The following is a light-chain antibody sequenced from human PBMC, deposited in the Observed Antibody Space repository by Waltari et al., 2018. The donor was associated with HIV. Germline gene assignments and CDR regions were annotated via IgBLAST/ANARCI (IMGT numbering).Light chain of an antibody. Sequence: DIQVTQSPSTLSASVGDRVTITCRASQSISSWLAWYQQKPGKAPKVLISKASTLESGVPSRFSGSGSGTEFTFTISSLQPDDFASYYCQQYLSYPLTFGGGTKVEIK. CDR3: QQYLSYPLT. CDR2: KAS. V-gene: IGKV1-5*03. CDR1: QSISSW. J-gene: IGKJ4*01.